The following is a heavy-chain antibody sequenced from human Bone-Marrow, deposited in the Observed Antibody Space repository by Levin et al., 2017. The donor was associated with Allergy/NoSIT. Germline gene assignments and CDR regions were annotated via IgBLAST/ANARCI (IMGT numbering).Heavy chain of an antibody. CDR2: IRTKTYGETT. J-gene: IGHJ6*04. D-gene: IGHD3-10*01. CDR3: ARDRPYGYNSGSYYKF. Sequence: TGGSLRLSCTASGFSFGDYAMTWFRQAPGKGLEWVAFIRTKTYGETTDYAASVKGRYTISRDDSKSTAYLLLNGLKTEDTAVYYCARDRPYGYNSGSYYKFWGNGSTVTVSS. V-gene: IGHV3-49*03. CDR1: GFSFGDYA.